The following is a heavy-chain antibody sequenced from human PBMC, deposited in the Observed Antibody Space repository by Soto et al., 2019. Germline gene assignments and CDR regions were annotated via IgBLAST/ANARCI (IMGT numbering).Heavy chain of an antibody. Sequence: QVQLQQWGAGLLKPSETLSPNCAVYGGSFYWTWIRQPPGKGLEWIGEIRHSGSTNYNPSLKSRVNISLDRSKRQVSLTVYSVTAADTAVYYCARGGGDYDYAVDVWGQGTTVTVSS. CDR2: IRHSGST. V-gene: IGHV4-34*01. CDR1: GGSFY. CDR3: ARGGGDYDYAVDV. D-gene: IGHD4-17*01. J-gene: IGHJ6*02.